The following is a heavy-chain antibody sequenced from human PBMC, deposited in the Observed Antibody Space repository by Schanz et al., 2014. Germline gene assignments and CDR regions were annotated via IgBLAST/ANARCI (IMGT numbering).Heavy chain of an antibody. Sequence: VQLVESGGGLVKPGGSLRLSCAASGFTLSNYAMSWVRQAPGKGLEWVSSFNDGGVNKYYADSVKGRFTISSDNSKSSLYLQMNSLRAEDTAVYYCARLDPYCRSGTCSRAFDFWGQGTLVTVSS. CDR2: FNDGGVNK. D-gene: IGHD2-15*01. CDR1: GFTLSNYA. V-gene: IGHV3-23*04. J-gene: IGHJ4*02. CDR3: ARLDPYCRSGTCSRAFDF.